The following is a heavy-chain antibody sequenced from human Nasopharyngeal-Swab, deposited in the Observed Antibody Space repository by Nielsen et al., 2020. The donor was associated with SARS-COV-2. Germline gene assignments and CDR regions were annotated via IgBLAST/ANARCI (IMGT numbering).Heavy chain of an antibody. D-gene: IGHD3-16*01. V-gene: IGHV3-30-3*02. CDR3: AKDRGGRSLDS. CDR2: VSYDGTNT. J-gene: IGHJ4*02. Sequence: GGSLRLSCSASGFNFTSYAIHCVRQPPGKGLEWVAVVSYDGTNTLYADSVKGRFAISRDNSKSTVSLQMNSLRSEDTAVYYCAKDRGGRSLDSWGQGTLVTVSS. CDR1: GFNFTSYA.